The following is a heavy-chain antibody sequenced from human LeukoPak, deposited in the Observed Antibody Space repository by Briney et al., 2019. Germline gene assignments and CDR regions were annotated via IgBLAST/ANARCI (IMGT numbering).Heavy chain of an antibody. Sequence: PGGSLRLSCAASGFTFSSYAMHWVRQAPGKGLEWVAVISYDGSNKYYADSVKGRFTISRDNSKNTLYLQMNSLRAEDTAVYYCARDRQNDFWSWGQGTLVTVSS. CDR2: ISYDGSNK. V-gene: IGHV3-30*01. CDR3: ARDRQNDFWS. CDR1: GFTFSSYA. J-gene: IGHJ5*02. D-gene: IGHD3-3*01.